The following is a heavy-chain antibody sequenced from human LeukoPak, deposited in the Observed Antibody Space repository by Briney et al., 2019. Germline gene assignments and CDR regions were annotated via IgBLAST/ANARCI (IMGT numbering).Heavy chain of an antibody. CDR2: INSGGDDI. J-gene: IGHJ4*02. CDR3: ARDTIQPGLIDD. CDR1: GFTFSLYA. V-gene: IGHV3-48*04. D-gene: IGHD2-2*01. Sequence: QPGGSLRLSCAASGFTFSLYAMNWVRQAPGKGLDWISYINSGGDDIHYAASVRGRFTISRDDARNILFLQLSSLRAEDTAVYYCARDTIQPGLIDDWGQGTLVTVSS.